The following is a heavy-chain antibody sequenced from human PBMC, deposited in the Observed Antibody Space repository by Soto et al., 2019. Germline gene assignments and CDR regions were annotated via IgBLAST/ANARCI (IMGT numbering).Heavy chain of an antibody. J-gene: IGHJ5*02. CDR3: AGPHDRAGLGT. D-gene: IGHD1-1*01. CDR2: HNGYNGQT. CDR1: TCTYL. V-gene: IGHV1-3*01. Sequence: TCTYLVHCVRQVHGQGLEWMGWHNGYNGQTEYSQKFQGRVTITRDTSAKTAYLELRSLTSEDTAVYYCAGPHDRAGLGTWGQGTLVTVSS.